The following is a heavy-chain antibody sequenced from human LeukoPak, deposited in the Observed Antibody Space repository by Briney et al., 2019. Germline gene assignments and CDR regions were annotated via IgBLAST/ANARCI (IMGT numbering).Heavy chain of an antibody. V-gene: IGHV3-53*01. CDR1: GFTFSNAW. CDR3: ARDRGGSYSFDY. D-gene: IGHD1-26*01. Sequence: GGSLRLSCAASGFTFSNAWMSWVRQAPGKGLEWVSVIYSGGSTYYADSVKGRFTISRDNSKNTLYLQMNSLRAEDTAVYYCARDRGGSYSFDYWGQGTLVTVSS. J-gene: IGHJ4*02. CDR2: IYSGGST.